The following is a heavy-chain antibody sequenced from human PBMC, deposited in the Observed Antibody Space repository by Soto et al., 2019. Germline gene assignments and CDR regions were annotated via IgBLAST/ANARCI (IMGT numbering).Heavy chain of an antibody. CDR1: GFTFSSYA. CDR3: ARGNTYYYGSGSYDY. V-gene: IGHV3-30-3*01. D-gene: IGHD3-10*01. Sequence: GGSLRLSCAASGFTFSSYAMHWVRQAPGKGLEWVAVISYDGSNKYYADSVKGRFTISRDNSKNTLYLQMNSLRAEDTAVYYCARGNTYYYGSGSYDYWGQGTLVTVSS. J-gene: IGHJ4*02. CDR2: ISYDGSNK.